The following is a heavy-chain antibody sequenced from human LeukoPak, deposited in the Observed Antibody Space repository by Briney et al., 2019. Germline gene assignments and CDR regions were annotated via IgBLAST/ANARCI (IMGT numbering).Heavy chain of an antibody. D-gene: IGHD1-26*01. CDR3: AKGGKWDVTPFDY. J-gene: IGHJ4*02. V-gene: IGHV3-23*01. CDR2: IRDSGSST. CDR1: GFTFSSYS. Sequence: GGSLRLSCAASGFTFSSYSMNWVRQAPGKGLEWVSAIRDSGSSTHYADSVKGRFTTSRDNSKNTLYLQVNSLRAEDTAVYYCAKGGKWDVTPFDYWGQGTLVTVSS.